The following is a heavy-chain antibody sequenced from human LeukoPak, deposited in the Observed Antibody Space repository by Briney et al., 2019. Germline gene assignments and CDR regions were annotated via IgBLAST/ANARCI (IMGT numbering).Heavy chain of an antibody. CDR2: IIPSQNIA. D-gene: IGHD3-10*01. V-gene: IGHV1-69*04. CDR1: GGTFGTFA. J-gene: IGHJ5*02. CDR3: ASRQGPTMP. Sequence: VASVKVSCKAPGGTFGTFAISWVRQAPGQGLAWMGRIIPSQNIADSADKFQGRVTFTADDSASTAYMELSSLRFDDTAVYYCASRQGPTMPWGQGTPVTVSS.